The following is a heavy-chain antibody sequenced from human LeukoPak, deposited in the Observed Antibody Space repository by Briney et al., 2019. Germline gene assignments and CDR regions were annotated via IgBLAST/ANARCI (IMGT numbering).Heavy chain of an antibody. V-gene: IGHV3-7*01. CDR3: AREIGARLLWFGELSPTWFDP. D-gene: IGHD3-10*01. J-gene: IGHJ5*02. CDR1: GFTFSSYW. CDR2: IKEDGSEK. Sequence: GGSLRLSCAGSGFTFSSYWMSWVRQAPGKGLEWVANIKEDGSEKYYEDSVKGRFTISRDNAKNSLYLQMNSLRAEDTAVYYCAREIGARLLWFGELSPTWFDPWGQGTLVTVSS.